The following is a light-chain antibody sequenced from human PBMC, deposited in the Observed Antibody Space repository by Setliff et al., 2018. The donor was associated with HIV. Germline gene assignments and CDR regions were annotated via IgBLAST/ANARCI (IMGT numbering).Light chain of an antibody. CDR1: NSNVGNNP. J-gene: IGLJ2*01. V-gene: IGLV1-44*01. CDR2: SNN. CDR3: SVWDDGLSGPA. Sequence: QSVLTQPPSASAAPGQTVTISCSGSNSNVGNNPVSWYQHLPGTAPKLVICSNNRRPSGVPDRFSATKSGTSASLAISGLQSEDEGDYFCSVWDDGLSGPAFGGGTK.